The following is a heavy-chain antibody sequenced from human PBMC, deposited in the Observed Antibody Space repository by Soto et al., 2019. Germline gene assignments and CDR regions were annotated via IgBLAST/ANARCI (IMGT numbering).Heavy chain of an antibody. CDR1: VGSISSSSYY. CDR2: IYYSGST. V-gene: IGHV4-39*01. D-gene: IGHD2-2*01. J-gene: IGHJ3*02. Sequence: SETLSLTCTVSVGSISSSSYYWGWIRQPPGKGLEWIGSIYYSGSTFHNPSLKSRVTISVDTSKNQFSLKLSSVTAADTAVYYCARRGVPAAMRRDAFDIWGQGTMVTVSS. CDR3: ARRGVPAAMRRDAFDI.